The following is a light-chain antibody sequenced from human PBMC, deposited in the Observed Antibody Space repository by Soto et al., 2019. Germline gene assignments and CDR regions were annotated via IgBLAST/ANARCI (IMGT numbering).Light chain of an antibody. CDR1: QSVSNY. V-gene: IGKV3-11*01. CDR3: QQRNSWPIT. Sequence: EIALTQSPATLSLSPGERATLSCRASQSVSNYLAWYQQKTGQTPRLLIYDASNRATGIPVRFSGSGSGTDFTLNISSLEPEDFAVYYCQQRNSWPITFGQGTRLEIK. J-gene: IGKJ5*01. CDR2: DAS.